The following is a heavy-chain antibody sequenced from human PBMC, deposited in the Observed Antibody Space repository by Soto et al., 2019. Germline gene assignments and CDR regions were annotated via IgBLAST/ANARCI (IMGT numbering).Heavy chain of an antibody. D-gene: IGHD6-13*01. CDR3: AGHRGMAGMDV. CDR2: VNGDGSHT. V-gene: IGHV3-74*01. CDR1: GLTFSGYW. J-gene: IGHJ6*02. Sequence: GGSLRLSCAASGLTFSGYWMHWVRQAPGEGLVWLSRVNGDGSHTTYADSVKGRFTISRDNAKNTLYLQMNSLRVEDTAVYYCAGHRGMAGMDVWGQGTTVTV.